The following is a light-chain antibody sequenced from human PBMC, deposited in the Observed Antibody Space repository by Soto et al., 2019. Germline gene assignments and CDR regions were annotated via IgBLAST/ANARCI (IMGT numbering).Light chain of an antibody. CDR1: SSDIGAYNY. J-gene: IGLJ1*01. Sequence: QSALTQPRSVSGSLGQSVTISCTGTSSDIGAYNYVSWYQHHPGKAPRLMIYDVTKRPSGVPDHFSGSKSGNTASLTISGLQTEDEADYYCSSYTTSSTLYVFGTGTKLTVL. CDR2: DVT. V-gene: IGLV2-11*01. CDR3: SSYTTSSTLYV.